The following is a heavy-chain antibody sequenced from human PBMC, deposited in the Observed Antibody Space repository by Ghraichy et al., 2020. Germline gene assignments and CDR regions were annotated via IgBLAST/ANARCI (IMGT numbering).Heavy chain of an antibody. CDR1: GDSVSTKGVA. D-gene: IGHD3-9*01. J-gene: IGHJ6*02. V-gene: IGHV6-1*01. CDR3: TRDNLLPDKGGMDV. CDR2: TYFKSNFYS. Sequence: SQTLSLTCAISGDSVSTKGVAWNWIRQSPSRGLEWLGRTYFKSNFYSDYAVSVKSRISISPDTCKNQFSLLLSSVTPEDTAVYYCTRDNLLPDKGGMDVWGRGTAVTVSS.